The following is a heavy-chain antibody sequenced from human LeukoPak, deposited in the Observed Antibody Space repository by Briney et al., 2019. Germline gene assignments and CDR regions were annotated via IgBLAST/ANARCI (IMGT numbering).Heavy chain of an antibody. D-gene: IGHD1-26*01. CDR3: AKSRELYKPPRQPPDY. Sequence: QAGGSLRLSCAASGFTFSSYAMSWVRQAPGKGLEWVSAISGSGGSTYYADSVKGRFTISRDNSKNTLYLQMNSLRAEDTAVYYCAKSRELYKPPRQPPDYWGQGTLVTVSS. V-gene: IGHV3-23*01. CDR2: ISGSGGST. CDR1: GFTFSSYA. J-gene: IGHJ4*02.